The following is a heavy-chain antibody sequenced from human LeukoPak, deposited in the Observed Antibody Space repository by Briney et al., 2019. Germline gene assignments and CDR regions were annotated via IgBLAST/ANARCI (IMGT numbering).Heavy chain of an antibody. CDR1: GGTLSSYA. CDR3: ARDLYYYDSSGYHYYFDY. Sequence: SVKVSCKASGGTLSSYAISWVRQAPGQGLERMRGIIPIFGTANYAQKFQGRVTITADESTSTAYMELSSLRSEDTAVYYCARDLYYYDSSGYHYYFDYWGQGTLVTVSS. CDR2: IIPIFGTA. D-gene: IGHD3-22*01. J-gene: IGHJ4*02. V-gene: IGHV1-69*13.